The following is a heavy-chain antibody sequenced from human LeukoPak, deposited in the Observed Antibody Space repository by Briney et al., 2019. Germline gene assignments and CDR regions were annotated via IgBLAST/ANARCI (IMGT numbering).Heavy chain of an antibody. J-gene: IGHJ5*02. V-gene: IGHV4-39*01. Sequence: SETLSLTCTVSGGSISSSSYYWGWIRQPPGKGLEWIGSIYYSGSTYYNPSLKSRVTISVDTSKNQFSLKLSSVTAADTAVYYCATFHSGSYWGGYNWFDPLGPGNPGHRLL. CDR1: GGSISSSSYY. D-gene: IGHD1-26*01. CDR2: IYYSGST. CDR3: ATFHSGSYWGGYNWFDP.